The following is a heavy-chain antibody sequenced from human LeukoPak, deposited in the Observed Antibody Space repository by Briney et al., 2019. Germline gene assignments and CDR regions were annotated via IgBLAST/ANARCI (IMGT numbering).Heavy chain of an antibody. CDR1: GYSFTSYW. Sequence: GESLKICCEGSGYSFTSYWIGWVRQMAGKGLEWMGIIYPVDSDTRYSPSFQGQVTISADKSISTAYLQWSSLKASDTAMYYCARRNPDSFEAFDIWGQGTMVTVSS. J-gene: IGHJ3*02. CDR2: IYPVDSDT. CDR3: ARRNPDSFEAFDI. D-gene: IGHD1-14*01. V-gene: IGHV5-51*01.